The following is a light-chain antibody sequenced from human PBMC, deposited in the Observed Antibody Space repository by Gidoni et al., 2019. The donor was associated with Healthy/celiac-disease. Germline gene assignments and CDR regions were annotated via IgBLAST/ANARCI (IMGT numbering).Light chain of an antibody. CDR3: QQLNSYPLT. V-gene: IGKV1-9*01. Sequence: DIQLTQSPSFLSASVGDRVTITCRASQGISSYLAWYQQKPGKAPKLLIYAASTLQSGVPSRFSVSGSGTEFTLTLSSLQPEDFSTYYCQQLNSYPLTFGGGTKVEIK. J-gene: IGKJ4*01. CDR1: QGISSY. CDR2: AAS.